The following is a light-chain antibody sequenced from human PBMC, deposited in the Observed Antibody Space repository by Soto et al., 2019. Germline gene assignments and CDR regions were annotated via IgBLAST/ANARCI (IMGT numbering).Light chain of an antibody. CDR3: QQYGSSPPLT. V-gene: IGKV3-20*01. J-gene: IGKJ4*01. Sequence: EIVLTQSPGTLSLSPAERATLSCRASQSIYSKYLAWYQQKPGQAPRLPISGASSRATGIPDRFSGSGSRTDFTLTISRLEPEDSAVYYWQQYGSSPPLTFGGGTKVEIK. CDR2: GAS. CDR1: QSIYSKY.